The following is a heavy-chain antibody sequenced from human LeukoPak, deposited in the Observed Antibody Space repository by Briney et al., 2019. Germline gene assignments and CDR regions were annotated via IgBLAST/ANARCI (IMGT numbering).Heavy chain of an antibody. Sequence: PGGSLRLFRAASGFIHRDSYIHGARHARGKALQWVGRIRKKPQRYTTEYAASVKGSFPISRDDSNNSLFLQINSLKIDHKSVYYCTRIRPGGSFDRWSLGTLVTSSS. J-gene: IGHJ4*03. D-gene: IGHD4-17*01. CDR3: TRIRPGGSFDR. CDR1: GFIHRDSY. CDR2: IRKKPQRYTT. V-gene: IGHV3-72*01.